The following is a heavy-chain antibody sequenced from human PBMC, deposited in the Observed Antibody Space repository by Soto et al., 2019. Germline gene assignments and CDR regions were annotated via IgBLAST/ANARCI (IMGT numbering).Heavy chain of an antibody. J-gene: IGHJ4*02. CDR2: INHSGST. CDR3: ARIGYSGYDYQRVQKDY. D-gene: IGHD5-12*01. Sequence: SETLALTCAAYGASFSGYYWRWLRQPRGQGREWIGEINHSGSTNYNPSLKSRVTISVDTSKNQFSLKLSSVTAADTAVYYCARIGYSGYDYQRVQKDYWGQGTLVTVSS. V-gene: IGHV4-34*01. CDR1: GASFSGYY.